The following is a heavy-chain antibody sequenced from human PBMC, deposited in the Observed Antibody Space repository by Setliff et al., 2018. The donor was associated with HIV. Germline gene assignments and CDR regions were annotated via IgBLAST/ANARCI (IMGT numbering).Heavy chain of an antibody. Sequence: SETLSLTCIVSSDSVTGYHWNWIRQPAGQGLEWIGRIYYNGWTDYNPSLKSRLTMSVDTSNNLFSLRLTSVTAADAAVYYCARSIYGSRTYPLDSWGQGTLVTVSS. D-gene: IGHD3-10*01. J-gene: IGHJ4*02. CDR3: ARSIYGSRTYPLDS. CDR2: IYYNGWT. CDR1: SDSVTGYH. V-gene: IGHV4-4*07.